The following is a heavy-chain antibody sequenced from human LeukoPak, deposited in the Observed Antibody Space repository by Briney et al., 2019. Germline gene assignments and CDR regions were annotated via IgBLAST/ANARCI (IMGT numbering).Heavy chain of an antibody. CDR2: IYISGST. CDR1: GGSISTGSYY. J-gene: IGHJ4*02. V-gene: IGHV4-61*02. D-gene: IGHD1-1*01. Sequence: SQTLSLTCTVSGGSISTGSYYWSWIRQPAGKGLEWIGRIYISGSTNYNPSLKSRVTMSVDTSKNQFSLKLSPVTAADTAVYYCARDRGTWNDDGFDYWGQGTLVTVSS. CDR3: ARDRGTWNDDGFDY.